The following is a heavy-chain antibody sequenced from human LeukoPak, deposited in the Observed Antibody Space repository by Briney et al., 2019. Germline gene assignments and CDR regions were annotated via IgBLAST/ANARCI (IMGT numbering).Heavy chain of an antibody. V-gene: IGHV3-53*01. Sequence: GGSLRLPCAASGFTVITNDMTWVRHPPEKGLEWGPVLYSCGKKKYAVSVQGRFTISRDNSKNTLYLEMNSLSPDDTAVYYCARGVEPLAANTLAYWGQGTLVTVSS. CDR3: ARGVEPLAANTLAY. D-gene: IGHD3-16*01. CDR2: LYSCGKK. CDR1: GFTVITND. J-gene: IGHJ4*02.